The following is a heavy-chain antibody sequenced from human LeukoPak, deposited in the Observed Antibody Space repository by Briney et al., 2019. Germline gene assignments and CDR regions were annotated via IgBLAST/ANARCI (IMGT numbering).Heavy chain of an antibody. CDR3: ARGTRGFGGAIDY. D-gene: IGHD3-10*01. J-gene: IGHJ4*02. CDR2: INHSGST. CDR1: GGSISSSSYY. V-gene: IGHV4-39*07. Sequence: SETLSLTCTVSGGSISSSSYYWGWIRQPPGKGLEWIGEINHSGSTNYNPSLKSRVTISVDTSKNQFSLKLSSVTAADTAVYYCARGTRGFGGAIDYWGQGTLVTVSS.